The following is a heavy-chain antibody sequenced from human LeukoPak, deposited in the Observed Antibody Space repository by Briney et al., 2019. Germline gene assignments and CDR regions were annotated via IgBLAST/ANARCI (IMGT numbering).Heavy chain of an antibody. CDR2: INWNGAWT. D-gene: IGHD3-22*01. J-gene: IGHJ5*02. CDR1: GFKFDDYG. V-gene: IGHV3-20*03. CDR3: AGYYYDSSRGFDL. Sequence: GGSLRLSYAASGFKFDDYGMSWVRQAPGKGLEWVCDINWNGAWTGYADSVKGRFTISRDNAKNSLYLQMNSLRAEDTALYYCAGYYYDSSRGFDLWGQGTLVTVSA.